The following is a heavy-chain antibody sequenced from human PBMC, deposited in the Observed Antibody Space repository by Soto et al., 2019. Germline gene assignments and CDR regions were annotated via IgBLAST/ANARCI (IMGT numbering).Heavy chain of an antibody. J-gene: IGHJ4*02. CDR1: GFTFSHYA. Sequence: PGGSLRLSCAASGFTFSHYAMHWVRQAPGKGLEWVAVISYAGNNIHYADSVEGRFTISRDNSKNTLYLQMHSLRPEDTAVFYCARNPYGDYPFDYWGQGTLVTVS. CDR2: ISYAGNNI. V-gene: IGHV3-30-3*01. D-gene: IGHD4-17*01. CDR3: ARNPYGDYPFDY.